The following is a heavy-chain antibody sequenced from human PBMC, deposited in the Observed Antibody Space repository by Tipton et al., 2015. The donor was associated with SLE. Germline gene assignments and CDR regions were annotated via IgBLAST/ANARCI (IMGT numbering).Heavy chain of an antibody. CDR2: IYYSGST. D-gene: IGHD5/OR15-5a*01. CDR3: ARGGSVSYFDY. V-gene: IGHV4-59*01. Sequence: LSLTCTVSGGTISSYYWSWIRQPPGKGLEWIGYIYYSGSTNYNPSLKSRVTISVDTSKNQFSLKLSSVTAADTAVYYCARGGSVSYFDYWGQGTLVTVSS. J-gene: IGHJ4*02. CDR1: GGTISSYY.